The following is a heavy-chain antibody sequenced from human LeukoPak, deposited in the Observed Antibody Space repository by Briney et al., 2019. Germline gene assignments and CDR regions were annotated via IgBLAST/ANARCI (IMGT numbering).Heavy chain of an antibody. V-gene: IGHV4-61*02. J-gene: IGHJ3*02. Sequence: SQTLSLTCTVSGGSISSGSYSWSWIRQPAGKGLEWIGRIYTSGSTNYNPSLKSRVTISVDTSKNQFSLKLSSVTAADTAVYYCARAVMEWLFLDIWGQGTMVTVSS. D-gene: IGHD3-3*01. CDR1: GGSISSGSYS. CDR2: IYTSGST. CDR3: ARAVMEWLFLDI.